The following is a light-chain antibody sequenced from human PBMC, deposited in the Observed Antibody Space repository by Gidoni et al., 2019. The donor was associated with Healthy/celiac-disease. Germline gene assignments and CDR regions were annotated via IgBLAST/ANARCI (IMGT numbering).Light chain of an antibody. CDR1: QSISRN. J-gene: IGKJ1*01. Sequence: DIQMTQSPSSLSASVGDRVTITCRASQSISRNLNWYQQKPGKAPKLLIYAASSLQSGVPSRFSGSGSGTDFTLTISSLQPEDFATYYCQQSYRTPRTFGQGTKVEIK. CDR3: QQSYRTPRT. CDR2: AAS. V-gene: IGKV1-39*01.